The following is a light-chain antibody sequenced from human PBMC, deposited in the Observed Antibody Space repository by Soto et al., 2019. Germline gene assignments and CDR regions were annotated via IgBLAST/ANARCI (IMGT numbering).Light chain of an antibody. J-gene: IGKJ4*01. CDR1: QSIGDND. CDR2: GAS. Sequence: EIVLTQSPGTLSLSPGERGTLSCRASQSIGDNDLAWYQQKPGQAPRLLIYGASTRATGIPDRFSGSGSGTDFTLTISRLEPEDFAVYYCQQYNNWPLTFGGGTKVEIK. CDR3: QQYNNWPLT. V-gene: IGKV3-20*01.